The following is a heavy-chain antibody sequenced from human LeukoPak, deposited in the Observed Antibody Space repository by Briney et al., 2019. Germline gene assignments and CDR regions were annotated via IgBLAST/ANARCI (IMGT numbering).Heavy chain of an antibody. CDR3: ARATYYYGSGTYWGYYFDY. CDR2: ISSSGSTI. D-gene: IGHD3-10*01. J-gene: IGHJ4*02. CDR1: GFTFSDYY. V-gene: IGHV3-11*01. Sequence: GGSLRLSCAASGFTFSDYYMSWIRQAPGKGLEWVSYISSSGSTIYYADSVKGRFTISRDNAKNSLYLQMNSLRAEDTAVYYCARATYYYGSGTYWGYYFDYWGQGTLVTVSS.